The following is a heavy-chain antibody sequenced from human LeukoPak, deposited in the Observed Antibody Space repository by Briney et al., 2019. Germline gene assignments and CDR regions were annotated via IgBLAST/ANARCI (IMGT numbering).Heavy chain of an antibody. CDR3: ARDPQKQRLVPNWFDP. D-gene: IGHD6-13*01. Sequence: GGSLRLSCAASGFTFSSYSMNWVRQAPGKGLEWVSYISSSSSTIYYADSVKGRFTISRDNAKNSLYLQMNSLRDEDTAVYYCARDPQKQRLVPNWFDPWGQGTLVTVSS. J-gene: IGHJ5*02. CDR2: ISSSSSTI. V-gene: IGHV3-48*02. CDR1: GFTFSSYS.